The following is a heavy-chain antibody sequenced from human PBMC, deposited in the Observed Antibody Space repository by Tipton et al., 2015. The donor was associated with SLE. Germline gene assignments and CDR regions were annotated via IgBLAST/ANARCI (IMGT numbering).Heavy chain of an antibody. CDR3: AREVVAYDAFDI. Sequence: TLSLTCAVSGYSISSGYYWSWIRQPPGKGLEWIGEINHSGSTNYNPSLKSRVTISVDTSKNQFSLKLSSVTAADTAVYYCAREVVAYDAFDIWGQGTMVTVSS. D-gene: IGHD2-2*01. CDR2: INHSGST. J-gene: IGHJ3*02. V-gene: IGHV4-34*01. CDR1: GYSISSGYY.